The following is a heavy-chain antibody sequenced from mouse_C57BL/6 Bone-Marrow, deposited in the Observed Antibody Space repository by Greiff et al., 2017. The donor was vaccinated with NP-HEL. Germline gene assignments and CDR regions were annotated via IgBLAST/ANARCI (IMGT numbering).Heavy chain of an antibody. CDR3: AKVSYSNYGYYAMDY. Sequence: VQGVESGPGLVAPSQCLSITCTVSGFSLTSYGVDWVRQPPGKGLEWLGVIWGGGSTNYNSALMSRLSISKDNSKSQVFLKMNSLQTDDTAMYYCAKVSYSNYGYYAMDYWGQGTSVTVSS. D-gene: IGHD2-5*01. CDR1: GFSLTSYG. V-gene: IGHV2-9*01. J-gene: IGHJ4*01. CDR2: IWGGGST.